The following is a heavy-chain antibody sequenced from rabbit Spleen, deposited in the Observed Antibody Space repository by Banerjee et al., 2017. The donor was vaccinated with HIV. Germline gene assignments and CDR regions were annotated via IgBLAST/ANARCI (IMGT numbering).Heavy chain of an antibody. Sequence: QEQLVESGGGLVQPGASLTLTCTASGFTLSSYWICWVRQAPGKGLEWIGCIVTGDGNTYYATWAKGRFTISKTSSTTVTLQMTSLTAADTATYFCARDGYAGYGSVTLGLWGQGTLVTVS. D-gene: IGHD7-1*01. V-gene: IGHV1S45*01. J-gene: IGHJ4*01. CDR2: IVTGDGNT. CDR1: GFTLSSYW. CDR3: ARDGYAGYGSVTLGL.